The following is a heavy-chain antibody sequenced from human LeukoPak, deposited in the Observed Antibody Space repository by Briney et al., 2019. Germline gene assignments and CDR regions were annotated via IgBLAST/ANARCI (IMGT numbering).Heavy chain of an antibody. CDR2: IYHRGST. CDR3: ARVAVVLPAARLPFDP. V-gene: IGHV4-38-2*02. J-gene: IGHJ5*02. D-gene: IGHD2-2*01. CDR1: GYSISSGYY. Sequence: SETLSLTCTVSGYSISSGYYGGYMRQPPGKGLGWIGTIYHRGSTYYNPSLKSRVSLSVDTSKHQFSLKLSSVTAADTSVSFRARVAVVLPAARLPFDPWGQGTLVTVSS.